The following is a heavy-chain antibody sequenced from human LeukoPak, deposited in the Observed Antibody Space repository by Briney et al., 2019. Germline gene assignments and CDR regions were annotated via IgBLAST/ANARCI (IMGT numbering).Heavy chain of an antibody. CDR2: IKQDGSEK. J-gene: IGHJ4*02. CDR3: ARRLAGPGSPFDY. CDR1: GFTFSSSW. V-gene: IGHV3-7*01. D-gene: IGHD3-16*01. Sequence: GGSLRLSCAASGFTFSSSWMSWVRQAPGKGLEWVANIKQDGSEKYYVDSVKGRFTISRDNAKNSLYLQMNSLRAEDTAVYYCARRLAGPGSPFDYWGQGTLVTVSS.